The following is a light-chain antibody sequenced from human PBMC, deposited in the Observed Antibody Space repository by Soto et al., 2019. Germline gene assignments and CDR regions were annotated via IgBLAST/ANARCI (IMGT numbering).Light chain of an antibody. CDR3: QQTYSTPPCN. CDR2: AAS. V-gene: IGKV1-39*01. Sequence: DIQMTQSPSAVSGSVEDRVTITCRASQTISSWLAWYQHKPGKAPKLLISAASTLQSGVPLRFSGRGSGTDFTLTISGLQPEDFATYYCQQTYSTPPCNFAHGTRLEIK. J-gene: IGKJ5*01. CDR1: QTISSW.